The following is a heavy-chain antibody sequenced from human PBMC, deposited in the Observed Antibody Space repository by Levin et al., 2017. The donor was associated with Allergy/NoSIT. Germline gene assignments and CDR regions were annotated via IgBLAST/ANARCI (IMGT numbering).Heavy chain of an antibody. V-gene: IGHV3-49*03. D-gene: IGHD6-13*01. CDR3: TTQSPSIAAAFSYYFDY. CDR1: GFTFGDYA. CDR2: IRSKAYGGTT. Sequence: GGSLRLSCTASGFTFGDYAMSWFRQAPGKGLEWVGFIRSKAYGGTTEYAASVKGRFTISRDDSKSIAYLQMNSLKTEDTAVYYCTTQSPSIAAAFSYYFDYWGQGTLVTVSS. J-gene: IGHJ4*02.